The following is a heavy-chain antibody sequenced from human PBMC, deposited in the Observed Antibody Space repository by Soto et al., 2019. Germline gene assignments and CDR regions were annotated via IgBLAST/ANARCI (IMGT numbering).Heavy chain of an antibody. CDR1: GFTFSSYA. Sequence: GGSLRLSCAASGFTFSSYAMSWVRQAPGKGLEWVSAISGSVGSTYYADSVKGRFTISRDNSKNTLYLQMNSLRDEDTAVYYCVRSFFCSGGSCYSISSHWGQGTLVTVSS. D-gene: IGHD2-15*01. CDR2: ISGSVGST. J-gene: IGHJ4*02. V-gene: IGHV3-23*01. CDR3: VRSFFCSGGSCYSISSH.